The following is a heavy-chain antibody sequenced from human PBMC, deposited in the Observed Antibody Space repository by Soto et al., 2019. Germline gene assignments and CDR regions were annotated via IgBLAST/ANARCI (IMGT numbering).Heavy chain of an antibody. J-gene: IGHJ4*02. CDR3: ATLWGQD. Sequence: SETLSLTCTVSGGSISSSSYYWGWIRQPPGKGLEWIGRIYYSGSTYYNPSLKSRVTISVDTSKSQFSLKLSSVTAADTAVYYCATLWGQDWGQGTLVTVSS. CDR1: GGSISSSSYY. D-gene: IGHD3-10*01. CDR2: IYYSGST. V-gene: IGHV4-39*01.